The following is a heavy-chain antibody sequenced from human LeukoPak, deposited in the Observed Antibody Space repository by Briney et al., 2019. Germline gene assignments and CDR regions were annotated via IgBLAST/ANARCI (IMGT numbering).Heavy chain of an antibody. CDR1: GFTFSSYE. J-gene: IGHJ4*02. CDR2: ITSSGTTI. D-gene: IGHD3-3*01. CDR3: ARSGFYFDY. Sequence: GGSLRLSCAASGFTFSSYEMNWVRQAPGKGLEWASYITSSGTTIYYADSVKGRFTISRENAKNSLYLEMNSLRAEDTAVYYCARSGFYFDYWGQGTLVTVSS. V-gene: IGHV3-48*03.